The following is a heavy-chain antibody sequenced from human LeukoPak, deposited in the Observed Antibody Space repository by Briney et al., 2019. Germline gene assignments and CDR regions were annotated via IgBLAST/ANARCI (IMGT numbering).Heavy chain of an antibody. CDR2: ISGAGDST. CDR3: ARGMTDYVWGSYPAQDS. D-gene: IGHD3-16*02. CDR1: GFPFSSYW. J-gene: IGHJ1*01. V-gene: IGHV3-23*01. Sequence: GGSLRLSCAASGFPFSSYWMGWVRQAPGEGLEWVSAISGAGDSTFLADSVKGRFTISRDNSKNILYLHMDSLRAEDTALYYCARGMTDYVWGSYPAQDSWGQGTLVTVSS.